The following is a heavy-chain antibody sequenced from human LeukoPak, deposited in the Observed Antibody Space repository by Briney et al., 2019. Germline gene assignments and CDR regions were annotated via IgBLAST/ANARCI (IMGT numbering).Heavy chain of an antibody. CDR2: ISYDGSNK. D-gene: IGHD4-11*01. J-gene: IGHJ4*02. Sequence: PGGSLRLSCAASGFTFNNYAMHWVRQAPGKGLEWVAIISYDGSNKCYADSVKGRLTISRDNSKNTLYLQMNSLRAEDTALYYCVREGRKGLIKTTITTRTYFDYWGQGTLVTVSS. CDR3: VREGRKGLIKTTITTRTYFDY. CDR1: GFTFNNYA. V-gene: IGHV3-30*01.